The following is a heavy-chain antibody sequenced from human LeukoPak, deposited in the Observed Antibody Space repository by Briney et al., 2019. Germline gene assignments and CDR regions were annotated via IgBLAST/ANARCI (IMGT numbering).Heavy chain of an antibody. J-gene: IGHJ4*02. CDR1: GGSISSGNYY. Sequence: PSQTLSLTCSVSGGSISSGNYYWSWIRQPAGKGLEWIGRMYTSGSTNYNPSLETRVTISIDTSKNQFSLKLTAVTAADTAVYYCARSDLDMGSSRPQYYFDYWGQGTLVTVSS. D-gene: IGHD1-26*01. CDR2: MYTSGST. V-gene: IGHV4-61*02. CDR3: ARSDLDMGSSRPQYYFDY.